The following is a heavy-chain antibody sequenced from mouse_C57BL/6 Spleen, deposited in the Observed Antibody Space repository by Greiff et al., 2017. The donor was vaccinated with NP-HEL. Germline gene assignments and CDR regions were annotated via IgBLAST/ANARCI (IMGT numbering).Heavy chain of an antibody. CDR2: INPNNGGT. V-gene: IGHV1-18*01. D-gene: IGHD2-4*01. J-gene: IGHJ4*01. CDR3: ARRGDDIYYDYDVGYYAMDY. Sequence: VQLQQSGPELVKPGASVKIPCKASGYTFTDYNMDWVKQSHGKSLEWIGDINPNNGGTIYNQKFKGKATLTVDKSSSTAYMELRSLTSEDTAVYYCARRGDDIYYDYDVGYYAMDYWGQGTSVTVSS. CDR1: GYTFTDYN.